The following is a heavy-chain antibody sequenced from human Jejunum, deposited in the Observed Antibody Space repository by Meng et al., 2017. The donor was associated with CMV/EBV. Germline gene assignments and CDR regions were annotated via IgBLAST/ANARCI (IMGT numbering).Heavy chain of an antibody. V-gene: IGHV1-2*02. CDR1: EYTFTDYY. Sequence: SEYTFTDYYVHWVRQAPGQGLEWLGYLNPYTGDTNYAQKFQGRVSMTRDTPTNAAYMELTRLRSDDTALYYCAKDAGSFLDYYFDFWGQGTLVTVSS. CDR2: LNPYTGDT. CDR3: AKDAGSFLDYYFDF. D-gene: IGHD3-10*01. J-gene: IGHJ4*02.